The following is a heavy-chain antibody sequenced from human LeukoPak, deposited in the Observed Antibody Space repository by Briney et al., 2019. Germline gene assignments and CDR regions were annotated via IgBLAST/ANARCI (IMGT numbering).Heavy chain of an antibody. V-gene: IGHV1-18*01. Sequence: GASVKVSCKASGYTFTSYGISWVRQAPGQGLERMGWISAYNGNTNYAQKLQGRVTMTTDTSTSTAYMELRSLRSDDTAVYYCARDLYSYYYGSRVRANDAFDIWGQGTMVTVSS. J-gene: IGHJ3*02. CDR2: ISAYNGNT. CDR3: ARDLYSYYYGSRVRANDAFDI. D-gene: IGHD3-10*01. CDR1: GYTFTSYG.